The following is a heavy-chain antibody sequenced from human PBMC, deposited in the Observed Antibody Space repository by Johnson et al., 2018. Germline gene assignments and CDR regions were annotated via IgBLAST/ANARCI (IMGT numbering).Heavy chain of an antibody. CDR2: IKQDGSDK. V-gene: IGHV3-7*01. CDR1: GFTFSNHW. CDR3: VRNGGAFDF. J-gene: IGHJ3*01. Sequence: VQLVESGGGLVQPGGSLRLSCEASGFTFSNHWMSWVRQAPGKGLEWVANIKQDGSDKKYVDFVKGRFTISRDNAQNSLYLQMNSLRVEDTAVYYCVRNGGAFDFWGQGTRVTVSS. D-gene: IGHD2-8*01.